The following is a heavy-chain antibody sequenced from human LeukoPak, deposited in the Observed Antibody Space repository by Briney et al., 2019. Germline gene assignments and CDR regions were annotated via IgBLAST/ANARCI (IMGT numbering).Heavy chain of an antibody. CDR3: ARGTTVTEHDAFDI. Sequence: GGSLRLSCAASGFTFDDYAMNWVRQAPGKGLEWVSYISSSGSTIYYADSVKGRFTISRDNAKNSLYLQMNSLRAEDTAVYYCARGTTVTEHDAFDIWGQGTMVTVSS. CDR1: GFTFDDYA. D-gene: IGHD4-17*01. CDR2: ISSSGSTI. V-gene: IGHV3-48*03. J-gene: IGHJ3*02.